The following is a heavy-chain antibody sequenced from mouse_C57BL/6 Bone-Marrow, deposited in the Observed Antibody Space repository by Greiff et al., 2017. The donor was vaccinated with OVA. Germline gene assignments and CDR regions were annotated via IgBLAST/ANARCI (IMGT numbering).Heavy chain of an antibody. CDR1: GYTFTNYW. D-gene: IGHD1-1*01. CDR3: ARSHYYGSSHHWYFDV. Sequence: VHLVESGAELVRPGTSVKMSCKASGYTFTNYWIGWAKQRPGHGLEWIGDIYPGGGYTNYNEKFKGKATLTADKSSSTAYMQFSSLTSEDSAIYYCARSHYYGSSHHWYFDVWGTGTTVTVSS. J-gene: IGHJ1*03. CDR2: IYPGGGYT. V-gene: IGHV1-63*01.